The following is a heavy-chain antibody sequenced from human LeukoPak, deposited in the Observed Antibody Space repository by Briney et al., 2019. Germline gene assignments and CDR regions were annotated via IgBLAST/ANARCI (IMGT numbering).Heavy chain of an antibody. J-gene: IGHJ6*03. Sequence: GGSLRLSCAASGFTFSSYWMSWVRQAPGKGLEWVASIKGDGGEEDYVDSVKARFTISRDNAKNALFLQMNSLRGEDTAVYYCARDRPEYFAFWSGSYTGIYYYYMDVWGRGTTVTVSS. CDR2: IKGDGGEE. D-gene: IGHD3-3*01. V-gene: IGHV3-7*01. CDR3: ARDRPEYFAFWSGSYTGIYYYYMDV. CDR1: GFTFSSYW.